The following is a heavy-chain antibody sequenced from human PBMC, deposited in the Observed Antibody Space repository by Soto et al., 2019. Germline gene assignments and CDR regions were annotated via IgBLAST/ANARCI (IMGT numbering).Heavy chain of an antibody. Sequence: QLQLQESGPGLVKPSETLSLTCSVSGDSISSRGCYWGWIRQPPGKGLEWIGSIYYSGSTSYNPSLRTRVTISEDTSKNQLTLKLSSLTAADSAVYYCARHALTTSIDQLQPVDYWGQGTLVTVSS. CDR2: IYYSGST. V-gene: IGHV4-39*01. CDR1: GDSISSRGCY. D-gene: IGHD2-2*01. CDR3: ARHALTTSIDQLQPVDY. J-gene: IGHJ4*02.